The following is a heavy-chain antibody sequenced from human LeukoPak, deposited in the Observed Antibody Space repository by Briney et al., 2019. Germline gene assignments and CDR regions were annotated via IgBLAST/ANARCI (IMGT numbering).Heavy chain of an antibody. CDR1: GGTFSSYT. V-gene: IGHV1-69*02. J-gene: IGHJ4*02. CDR3: ARRVVGATRGGGPFDY. D-gene: IGHD1-26*01. CDR2: IIPILGIA. Sequence: GSSVKVSCKASGGTFSSYTISWVRQAPGQGLEWMGRIIPILGIANYAQKFQGRVTITADKSTSTAYMELSSLRSEDTAVYYCARRVVGATRGGGPFDYRGQGTLVTVSS.